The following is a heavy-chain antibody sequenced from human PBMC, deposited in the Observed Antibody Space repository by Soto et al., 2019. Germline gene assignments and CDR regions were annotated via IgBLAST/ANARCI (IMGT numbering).Heavy chain of an antibody. V-gene: IGHV1-18*01. CDR3: AREYSSSSGIYYYYYGMDD. CDR1: GYTFTSYG. D-gene: IGHD6-6*01. Sequence: QVQLVQSGAEVKKPGASVKVSCKASGYTFTSYGISWVRQAPGQGLEWMGWIGAYKGNTNYVQKLQGGVTMTTVTSTSTAYMELRSVRSDDTAVYYCAREYSSSSGIYYYYYGMDDWRQGTTVTVSS. J-gene: IGHJ6*02. CDR2: IGAYKGNT.